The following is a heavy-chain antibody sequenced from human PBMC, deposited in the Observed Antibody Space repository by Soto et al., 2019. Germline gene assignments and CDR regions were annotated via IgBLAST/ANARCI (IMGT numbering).Heavy chain of an antibody. J-gene: IGHJ6*02. CDR2: INPNSGRT. D-gene: IGHD3-3*01. Sequence: GSVEVSCKACGYPFTGYYMHFVRQAPGQGVEWMGWINPNSGRTNYAQEFQGRVTMTRDTSISRSYMELSRLRSDDTAVYYCARGHITIVGVVILYYYYGRDVWGRGTPGTVSS. CDR1: GYPFTGYY. CDR3: ARGHITIVGVVILYYYYGRDV. V-gene: IGHV1-2*02.